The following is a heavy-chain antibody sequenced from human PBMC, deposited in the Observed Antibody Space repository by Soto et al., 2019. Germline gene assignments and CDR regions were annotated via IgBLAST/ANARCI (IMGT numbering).Heavy chain of an antibody. V-gene: IGHV3-23*01. CDR1: QFTLSSYA. J-gene: IGHJ4*02. D-gene: IGHD2-15*01. CDR3: AKEGGTYPYKWVGDY. Sequence: PGGPLRLSCTASQFTLSSYAMSWVRKNPFKGLEWVSAISGSGGSTYYAGSVKGRFTISRDNSKNTLYLQMNSLRAEDTAVYYCAKEGGTYPYKWVGDYWGQGTLVTVSS. CDR2: ISGSGGST.